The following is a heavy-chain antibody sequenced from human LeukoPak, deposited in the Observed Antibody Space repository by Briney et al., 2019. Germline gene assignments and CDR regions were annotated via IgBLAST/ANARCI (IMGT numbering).Heavy chain of an antibody. V-gene: IGHV3-30*18. D-gene: IGHD2-2*01. CDR2: ISYDGSNK. Sequence: GGSLRLSCAASGFTFSSYGMHRVRQAPGKGLEWVAVISYDGSNKYYADSVKGRFTISRDNSKNTLYLQMNSLRAEDTAVYYCAKDLLRYCSSTSCQSSPDYWGQGTLVTVSS. CDR1: GFTFSSYG. J-gene: IGHJ4*02. CDR3: AKDLLRYCSSTSCQSSPDY.